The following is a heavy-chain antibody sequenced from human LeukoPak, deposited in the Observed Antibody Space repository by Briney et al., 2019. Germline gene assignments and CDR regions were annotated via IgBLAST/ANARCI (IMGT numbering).Heavy chain of an antibody. CDR3: ARGRGYSGYDSPLDY. Sequence: ASVKVSCKASGGTFSSYAISWVRQAPGQGLEWMGGIIPIFGTANYAQKFHGRVTITADESTSTAYMELSSLRSEDTAVYYCARGRGYSGYDSPLDYWGQGTLVTVSS. D-gene: IGHD5-12*01. CDR2: IIPIFGTA. J-gene: IGHJ4*02. V-gene: IGHV1-69*13. CDR1: GGTFSSYA.